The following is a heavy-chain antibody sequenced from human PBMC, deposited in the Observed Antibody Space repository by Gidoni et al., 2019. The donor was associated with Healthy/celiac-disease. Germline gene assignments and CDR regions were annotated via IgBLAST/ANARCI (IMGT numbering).Heavy chain of an antibody. Sequence: EVQLVESGGGLVKPGGSLRLSCAASGFTFSNAWMTWVRQAPGKGLEWVGRIKSKTDGGTTDYAAPVKGRFTISRDDSKNTLYLQMNSLKTEDTAVYYCTTEATYYDFWSGYYSRNYFDYWGQGTLVTVSS. D-gene: IGHD3-3*01. V-gene: IGHV3-15*07. J-gene: IGHJ4*02. CDR1: GFTFSNAW. CDR2: IKSKTDGGTT. CDR3: TTEATYYDFWSGYYSRNYFDY.